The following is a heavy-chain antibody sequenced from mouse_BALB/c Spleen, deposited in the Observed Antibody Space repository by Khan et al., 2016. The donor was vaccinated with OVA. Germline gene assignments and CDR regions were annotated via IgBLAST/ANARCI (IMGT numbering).Heavy chain of an antibody. CDR2: LWGDGST. Sequence: QVQLKESGPGLVAPSQSLSITCTVSGFSLNSYGVNWVRQPPGKGLEWLGVLWGDGSTHYHSALKSRLIISKDDSKSQVFLKLNSLQTDDTATYYCAKFTPDYYSMDYWGQGTSVTVSS. J-gene: IGHJ4*01. V-gene: IGHV2-3*01. CDR1: GFSLNSYG. CDR3: AKFTPDYYSMDY. D-gene: IGHD1-1*01.